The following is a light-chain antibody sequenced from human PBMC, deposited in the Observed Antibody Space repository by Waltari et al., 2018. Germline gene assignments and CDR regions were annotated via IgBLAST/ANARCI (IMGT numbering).Light chain of an antibody. Sequence: SCRASQCVSRSLAWYQQKPGQAPRLLIYGASSRATGVPDRFSGSGSGTDFSLTISRLEPEDFAVYYCQHYVRLPASFGQGTKVEIK. J-gene: IGKJ1*01. CDR1: QCVSRS. V-gene: IGKV3-20*01. CDR3: QHYVRLPAS. CDR2: GAS.